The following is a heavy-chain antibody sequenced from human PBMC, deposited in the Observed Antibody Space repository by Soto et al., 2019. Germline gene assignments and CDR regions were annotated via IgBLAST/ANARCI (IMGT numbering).Heavy chain of an antibody. CDR3: ARDYSSYGPFDY. J-gene: IGHJ4*02. Sequence: PGGSLRLSCAASGFAFNRFGVHWVRQAPGKGLEWVAVIWYDESNKFYADSVKGRFSISRDNSKNTLYLQMNSLRAEDTAVYYCARDYSSYGPFDYWGQGTLVTVSS. D-gene: IGHD5-18*01. CDR1: GFAFNRFG. V-gene: IGHV3-33*01. CDR2: IWYDESNK.